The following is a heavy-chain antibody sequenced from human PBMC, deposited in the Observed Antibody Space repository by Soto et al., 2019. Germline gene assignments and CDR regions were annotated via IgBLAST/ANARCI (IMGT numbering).Heavy chain of an antibody. D-gene: IGHD3-22*01. V-gene: IGHV5-51*01. CDR2: IYPGDSDT. Sequence: PVESLKISCKVSGYRFTSYLIFLVLQMPGKGLYWMGIIYPGDSDTRYSPSFQGQVTISADKSISTAYLQWSSLKASDTAMYYCERCYYYDSSGYSKSDDFDIRGQGTML. CDR1: GYRFTSYL. J-gene: IGHJ3*02. CDR3: ERCYYYDSSGYSKSDDFDI.